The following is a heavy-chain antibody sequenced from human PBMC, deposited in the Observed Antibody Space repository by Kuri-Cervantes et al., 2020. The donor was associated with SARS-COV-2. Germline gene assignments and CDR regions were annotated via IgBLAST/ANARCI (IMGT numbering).Heavy chain of an antibody. J-gene: IGHJ6*03. V-gene: IGHV4-59*02. D-gene: IGHD4-11*01. Sequence: GSLRLSCAASGFTVSSSYMSWVRQAPGKGLEWIGEINHSGSTNYNPSLKSRVTISVDTSKNQFSLKLSSVTAADTAVYYCARDVYRDYYYYMDVWGKGTTVTVSS. CDR2: INHSGST. CDR3: ARDVYRDYYYYMDV. CDR1: GFTVSSSY.